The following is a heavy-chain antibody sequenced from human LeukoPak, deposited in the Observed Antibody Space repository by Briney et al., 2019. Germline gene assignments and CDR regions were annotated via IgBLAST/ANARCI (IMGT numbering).Heavy chain of an antibody. Sequence: PGGSLRLSCAASAYSFSSYGMHWVRQAPGKGLEWVSFIQYDGSIKLYGDSVKGRFIISRDNSKNTLYLQMNSLRPEDTAVYHCAKDVVGQQWPENYWGQGTLVTVSS. J-gene: IGHJ4*02. V-gene: IGHV3-30*02. D-gene: IGHD6-19*01. CDR1: AYSFSSYG. CDR2: IQYDGSIK. CDR3: AKDVVGQQWPENY.